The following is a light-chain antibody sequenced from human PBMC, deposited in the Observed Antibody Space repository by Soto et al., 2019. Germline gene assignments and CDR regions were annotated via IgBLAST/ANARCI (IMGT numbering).Light chain of an antibody. CDR1: QSISSY. J-gene: IGKJ5*01. CDR3: QQSYSTPIT. CDR2: AAS. Sequence: TSSVSSSVGYRVTIACRAIQSISSYLNWYQQKPGKAPKLLIYAASSLQSGVPSRFSGSGSGTDFTLTISSLQPEDFATYYCQQSYSTPITFGQGTRLEIK. V-gene: IGKV1-39*01.